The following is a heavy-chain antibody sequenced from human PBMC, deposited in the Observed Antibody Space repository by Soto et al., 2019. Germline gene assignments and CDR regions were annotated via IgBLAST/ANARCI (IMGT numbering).Heavy chain of an antibody. CDR2: IYYSGST. Sequence: SPTLSLTCTVSGGSISSGDYYWSWIRQPPGKGLEWIGYIYYSGSTYYNPSLKSRVTISVDTSKNQFSLKLSSVTAADTAVYYCARAFPRVDYDFWSGYYHNWFDPWGQGTLVTVSS. D-gene: IGHD3-3*01. J-gene: IGHJ5*02. CDR1: GGSISSGDYY. V-gene: IGHV4-30-4*01. CDR3: ARAFPRVDYDFWSGYYHNWFDP.